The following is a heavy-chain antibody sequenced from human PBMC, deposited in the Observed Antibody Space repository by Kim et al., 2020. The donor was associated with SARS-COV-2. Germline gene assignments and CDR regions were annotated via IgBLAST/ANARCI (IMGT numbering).Heavy chain of an antibody. CDR2: IYYSGST. CDR3: ARDYGGYSSSSFMDV. CDR1: GGSISSGGYY. Sequence: SETLSLTCTVSGGSISSGGYYWSWIRQHPGKGLEWIGYIYYSGSTYYNPSLKSRVTISVDTSKNQFSLRLSSVTAADTAVYYCARDYGGYSSSSFMDVWGQGTTVTVSS. V-gene: IGHV4-31*03. D-gene: IGHD6-6*01. J-gene: IGHJ6*02.